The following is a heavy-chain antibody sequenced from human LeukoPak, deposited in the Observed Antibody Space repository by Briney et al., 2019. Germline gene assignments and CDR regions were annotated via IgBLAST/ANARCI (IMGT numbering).Heavy chain of an antibody. D-gene: IGHD1-7*01. CDR2: ISDSGTTE. CDR3: ARDGTTDRYNWFDS. CDR1: GFSLSSFQ. J-gene: IGHJ5*01. V-gene: IGHV3-48*03. Sequence: GGSLRLSCAASGFSLSSFQMNWVRQAPGKGLEWISYISDSGTTEYYADSVKGRFTISRDNAKNSLYLQMNSLTGEDTALYYCARDGTTDRYNWFDSWGQGTLVTVSS.